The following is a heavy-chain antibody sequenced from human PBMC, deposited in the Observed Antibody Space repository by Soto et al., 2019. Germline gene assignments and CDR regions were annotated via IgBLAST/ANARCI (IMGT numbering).Heavy chain of an antibody. CDR1: GFTFDDYA. CDR3: TNHFQTHYGYGEDY. J-gene: IGHJ4*02. Sequence: EVQLVESGGGLVQPGRSLRLSCAASGFTFDDYAMHWVRQAPGKGLEWVSGISWNSDSIGYSDSVKGRFTISRDNAKNSLYLQMNSLRAEDTALYYCTNHFQTHYGYGEDYWGQGALVTVSS. V-gene: IGHV3-9*01. CDR2: ISWNSDSI. D-gene: IGHD4-17*01.